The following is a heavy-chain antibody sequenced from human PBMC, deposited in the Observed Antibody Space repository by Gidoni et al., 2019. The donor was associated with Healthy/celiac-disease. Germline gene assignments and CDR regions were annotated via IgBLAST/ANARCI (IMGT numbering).Heavy chain of an antibody. V-gene: IGHV5-51*01. CDR3: ARPCLAAAAYTLGAFDI. D-gene: IGHD6-13*01. CDR1: GYSFTSSW. CDR2: IYPGDSDT. J-gene: IGHJ3*02. Sequence: EVQLVQSGAEVKKPGESLMISCKGSGYSFTSSWIGWVRQMPGKGLEWMGIIYPGDSDTRYSPSFQGQVTISADKSISTAYLQWSSLKASDTAMYYCARPCLAAAAYTLGAFDIWGQGTMVTVSS.